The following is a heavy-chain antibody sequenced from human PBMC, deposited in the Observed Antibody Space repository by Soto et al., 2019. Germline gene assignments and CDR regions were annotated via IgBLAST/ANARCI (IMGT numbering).Heavy chain of an antibody. CDR1: GGTFSSYA. D-gene: IGHD1-7*01. CDR3: ASHGITGTWVYYYGMDV. J-gene: IGHJ6*02. Sequence: QVQLVQSGAEVKKPGSSVKVSCKASGGTFSSYAISWVRQAPGQGLEWMGGIIPIFGTANYAQKFHGRVTITADESTSTAYMELSRLRSEDTAVYYCASHGITGTWVYYYGMDVWGQGTTVTVSS. V-gene: IGHV1-69*12. CDR2: IIPIFGTA.